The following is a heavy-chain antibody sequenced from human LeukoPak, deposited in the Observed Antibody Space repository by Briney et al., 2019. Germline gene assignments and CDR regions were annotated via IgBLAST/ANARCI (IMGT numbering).Heavy chain of an antibody. Sequence: NPSETLSLTCTVSGGSISSSSYYWGWIRQPPGKGLEWIGSIYYSGSTYYNPSLKSRVTISVDTSKNQFSLKLSSVTAADTAVYYCARQNWDYLPSIFGYWGQGTLVTVSS. J-gene: IGHJ4*02. D-gene: IGHD7-27*01. CDR3: ARQNWDYLPSIFGY. CDR2: IYYSGST. CDR1: GGSISSSSYY. V-gene: IGHV4-39*01.